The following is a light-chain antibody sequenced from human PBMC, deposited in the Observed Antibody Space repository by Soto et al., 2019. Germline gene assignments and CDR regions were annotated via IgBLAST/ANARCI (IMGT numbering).Light chain of an antibody. CDR3: QQYYSYFIT. CDR1: QSVSSW. V-gene: IGKV1-5*01. J-gene: IGKJ5*01. Sequence: DIQMTQSPSTLSASVGDIVTITCRASQSVSSWLAWYQQKPGQAPKILIFDVSSLESGVPSRFSGSGSGTEFTLTISSLQPDDFATYYCQQYYSYFITFGQGTRLEI. CDR2: DVS.